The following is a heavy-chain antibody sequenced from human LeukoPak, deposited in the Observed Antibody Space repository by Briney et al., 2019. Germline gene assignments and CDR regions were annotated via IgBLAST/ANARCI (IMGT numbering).Heavy chain of an antibody. D-gene: IGHD6-6*01. V-gene: IGHV4-4*09. CDR3: ASHSAAARPYDC. Sequence: SETLSLTCTVSGGSISSYYWSWIRQPPGKGLEWIGYIYTSGSTNYNPSLKSRVTISVDTSKNQFSLKLSSVTAADTAVYYCASHSAAARPYDCWGQGTLVTVSS. CDR1: GGSISSYY. CDR2: IYTSGST. J-gene: IGHJ4*02.